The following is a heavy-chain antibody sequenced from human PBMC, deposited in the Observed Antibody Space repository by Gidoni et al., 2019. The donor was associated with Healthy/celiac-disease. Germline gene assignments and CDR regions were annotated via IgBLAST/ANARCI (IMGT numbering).Heavy chain of an antibody. Sequence: QVTLKESGPVLVTPTETLTLTCTVSGFSLSNARMGVSWIRQPPGKALEWLAHIFSNDEKSYSTSLKSRLTISKDTSKSQVVLTMTNMDPVDTATYYCARMGGRYYYGMDVWGQGTTVTVSS. J-gene: IGHJ6*02. D-gene: IGHD3-16*01. CDR2: IFSNDEK. CDR3: ARMGGRYYYGMDV. CDR1: GFSLSNARMG. V-gene: IGHV2-26*01.